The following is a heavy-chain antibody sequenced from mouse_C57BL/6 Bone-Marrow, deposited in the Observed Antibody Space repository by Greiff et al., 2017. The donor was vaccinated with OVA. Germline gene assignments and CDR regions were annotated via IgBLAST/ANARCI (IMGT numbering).Heavy chain of an antibody. CDR3: ASAVFDY. Sequence: VQLQQPGAELVKPGASVKLSCKASGYTFTSYWMQWVKQRPGQGLEWIGEIDPSDSYTNYNQKFKGKATLTVDTSSSTAYMQLSSLTSEDSAVYYCASAVFDYWGQGTRHCLC. J-gene: IGHJ3*01. CDR2: IDPSDSYT. V-gene: IGHV1-50*01. CDR1: GYTFTSYW.